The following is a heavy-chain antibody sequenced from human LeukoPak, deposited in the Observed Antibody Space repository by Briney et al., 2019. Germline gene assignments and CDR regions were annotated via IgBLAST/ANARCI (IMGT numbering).Heavy chain of an antibody. V-gene: IGHV3-7*01. CDR2: IKQDGYEK. D-gene: IGHD2-15*01. CDR3: AREDGYCSGGNCYSYFDS. Sequence: TGGSLRLSCAASGFTFSGYGMSWVRQTPEKGLEWVANIKQDGYEKYYVDSVKGRFTISRDNAKNSLYLQMNSLRADDTAIYYCAREDGYCSGGNCYSYFDSWGQGTLVTVSS. CDR1: GFTFSGYG. J-gene: IGHJ4*02.